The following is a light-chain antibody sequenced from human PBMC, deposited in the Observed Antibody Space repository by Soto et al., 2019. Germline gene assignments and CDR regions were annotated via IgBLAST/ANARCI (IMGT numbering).Light chain of an antibody. CDR2: GAS. Sequence: EIVLTQSPGTLSLSPGERATLSCRASESVSSDYLAWYQQKSGQASRLLIHGASSRATGIPDRFRGNGSGTDFTLTISRVETEDFAVFYCQQYGSSPVTFGQGTKVEIK. CDR3: QQYGSSPVT. J-gene: IGKJ1*01. CDR1: ESVSSDY. V-gene: IGKV3-20*01.